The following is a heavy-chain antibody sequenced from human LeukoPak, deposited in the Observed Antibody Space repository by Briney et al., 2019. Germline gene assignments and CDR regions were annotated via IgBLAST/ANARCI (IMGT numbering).Heavy chain of an antibody. D-gene: IGHD2-21*02. CDR3: AKHPGGTAGSPIDY. CDR1: GFTFSSYS. Sequence: GGSLRLSCAASGFTFSSYSMNWVRQAPGKGLEWVSAISGSGGSTYYADSVKGRFTISRDNSKNTLYLQMNSLRAEDTAVYYCAKHPGGTAGSPIDYWGQGTLVTVSS. CDR2: ISGSGGST. J-gene: IGHJ4*02. V-gene: IGHV3-23*01.